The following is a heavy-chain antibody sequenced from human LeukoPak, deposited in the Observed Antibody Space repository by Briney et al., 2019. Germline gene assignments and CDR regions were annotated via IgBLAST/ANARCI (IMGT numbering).Heavy chain of an antibody. CDR1: GGSFSGYY. CDR3: ARALLWFGELSNWFDP. Sequence: SETLSLTCAVYGGSFSGYYWSWIRQPPGKGLEWIGEINHSGSTNYNPSLKSRVTISVDTSKNQFSLKLSSVTAADTAVYYCARALLWFGELSNWFDPWGQGTLVTVSS. V-gene: IGHV4-34*01. J-gene: IGHJ5*02. CDR2: INHSGST. D-gene: IGHD3-10*01.